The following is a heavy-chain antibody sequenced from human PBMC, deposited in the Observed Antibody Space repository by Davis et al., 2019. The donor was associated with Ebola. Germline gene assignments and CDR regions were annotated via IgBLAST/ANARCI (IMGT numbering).Heavy chain of an antibody. D-gene: IGHD6-13*01. CDR1: GFTFSSYS. CDR3: ARDLRAAGYLYYGMDV. V-gene: IGHV3-21*01. CDR2: ISSSSSYI. J-gene: IGHJ6*02. Sequence: GESLKISCAASGFTFSSYSMNWVRQAPGKGLEWVSSISSSSSYIYYADSVKGRFTISRDNAKNSLYLQMNSLRAEDTAVYYCARDLRAAGYLYYGMDVWGQGTTVTVSS.